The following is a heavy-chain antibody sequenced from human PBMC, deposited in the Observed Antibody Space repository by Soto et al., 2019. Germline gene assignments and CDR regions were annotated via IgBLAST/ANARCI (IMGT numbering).Heavy chain of an antibody. CDR2: INHSGGT. D-gene: IGHD2-8*02. Sequence: QVQLQQWGAGLLKPSETLSLTCAVSGGSFSGYYWTWIRQPPGTGLEWLGEINHSGGTNYNPSLKSRVTISVDTSKNQFSLKLTYLTAANTAVYYCARDKITGLFDYWGQGTLFTVSS. V-gene: IGHV4-34*01. J-gene: IGHJ4*02. CDR3: ARDKITGLFDY. CDR1: GGSFSGYY.